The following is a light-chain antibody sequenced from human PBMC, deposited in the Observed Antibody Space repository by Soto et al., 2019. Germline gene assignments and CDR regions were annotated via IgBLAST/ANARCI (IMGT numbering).Light chain of an antibody. CDR1: QSVGKY. CDR2: GAS. J-gene: IGKJ1*01. V-gene: IGKV3-20*01. Sequence: EIFITQSPATLSFSPGEIATLSCRASQSVGKYLAWYQQKPGQAPRLLIYGASSRATDIPDRFSGSGSGADFTLTISRLEPEDFAVYYCHQYDSSPATFGQGTKVDIK. CDR3: HQYDSSPAT.